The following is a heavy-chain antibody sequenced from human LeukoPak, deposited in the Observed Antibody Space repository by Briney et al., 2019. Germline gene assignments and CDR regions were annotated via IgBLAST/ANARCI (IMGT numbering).Heavy chain of an antibody. J-gene: IGHJ4*02. Sequence: PGGSLRLSCAASGFTFSSYAMSWVRQAPGKGLEWVSAISGSGGRTYYADSVKGRFTISRDNSKNTLYLQMNSLRAEDTAVYYCAKDSAEQQLVRDFDYWGQGTLVTVSS. V-gene: IGHV3-23*01. D-gene: IGHD6-13*01. CDR3: AKDSAEQQLVRDFDY. CDR1: GFTFSSYA. CDR2: ISGSGGRT.